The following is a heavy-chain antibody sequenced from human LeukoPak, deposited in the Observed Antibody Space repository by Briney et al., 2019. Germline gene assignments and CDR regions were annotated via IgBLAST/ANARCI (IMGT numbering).Heavy chain of an antibody. J-gene: IGHJ3*02. V-gene: IGHV4-59*01. CDR1: GGSISSYY. D-gene: IGHD3-10*01. CDR2: IYYSGST. CDR3: ARARGVLDAFDI. Sequence: SETLSLTCTVYGGSISSYYWSWIRQPPGKGLEWIGYIYYSGSTNYSPSLKSRVTISVDTSKNQFSLKLSSVTAADTAVYYCARARGVLDAFDIWGQGTMVTVSS.